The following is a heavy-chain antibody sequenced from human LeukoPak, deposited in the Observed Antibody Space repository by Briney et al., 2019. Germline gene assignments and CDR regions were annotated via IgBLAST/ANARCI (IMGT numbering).Heavy chain of an antibody. D-gene: IGHD5-18*01. CDR2: IYHNGNT. CDR3: ARVRYNYGDSDY. CDR1: GYSISSGYY. Sequence: KPSETLSLTCAASGYSISSGYYWGWIRQPPGKGLEWIGTIYHNGNTYYNPSLKSRVTISVDTSKNQFSLKLSSVTAADTAVYYCARVRYNYGDSDYWGQGTLVTVSS. V-gene: IGHV4-38-2*01. J-gene: IGHJ4*02.